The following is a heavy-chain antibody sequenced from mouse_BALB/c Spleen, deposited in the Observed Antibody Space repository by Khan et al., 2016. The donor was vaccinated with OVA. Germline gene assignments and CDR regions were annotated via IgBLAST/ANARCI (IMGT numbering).Heavy chain of an antibody. D-gene: IGHD6-1*01. V-gene: IGHV9-3-1*01. J-gene: IGHJ4*01. CDR3: ARVEYNGTMDY. CDR2: INTYTGKP. Sequence: QIQLVQSGPELKKPGETVKFSCKASGYTFKNYGMNWVKQAPGKGLKWMGWINTYTGKPIYANDFKGRFAFSLETSASTAYLQINNPKSEDTATYFRARVEYNGTMDYWGEGTSDTVS. CDR1: GYTFKNYG.